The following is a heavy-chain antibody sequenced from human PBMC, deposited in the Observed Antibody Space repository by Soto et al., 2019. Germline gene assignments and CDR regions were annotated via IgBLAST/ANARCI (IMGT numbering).Heavy chain of an antibody. V-gene: IGHV4-30-4*01. D-gene: IGHD3-3*01. J-gene: IGHJ6*02. CDR3: ARDPRLEWLPPHGMDV. CDR2: IYYSGST. Sequence: QVQLQESGPGLVKPSQTLSLTCTVSGGSISSGDYYWSWVRQPPGKGLEWIGYIYYSGSTYYNPSLKSRVTTSVDTSKNQFSLKLSSVTAADTAVYYCARDPRLEWLPPHGMDVWGQGTTVTVSS. CDR1: GGSISSGDYY.